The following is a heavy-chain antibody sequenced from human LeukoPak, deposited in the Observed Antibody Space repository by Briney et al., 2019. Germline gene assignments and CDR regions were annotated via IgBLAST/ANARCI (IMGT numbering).Heavy chain of an antibody. CDR1: GFTFSSYA. J-gene: IGHJ4*02. CDR2: ISYDGSNK. CDR3: ARASLRYYYDSSGYYYHPPLY. Sequence: GGSLRLSCAASGFTFSSYAMHWVRQAPGKGLEWVAVISYDGSNKYYADSVKGRFTISRDNSKNTLYLQMNSLRAEDTAVYYCARASLRYYYDSSGYYYHPPLYWGQGTLVTVSS. V-gene: IGHV3-30-3*01. D-gene: IGHD3-22*01.